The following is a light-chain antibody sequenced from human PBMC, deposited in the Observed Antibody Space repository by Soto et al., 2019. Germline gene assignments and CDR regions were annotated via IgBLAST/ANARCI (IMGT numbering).Light chain of an antibody. Sequence: IQMTQSPSSLSSSLGDRVTITCRASQSISSYLNWYQQKPGKAPKLLIYAASSLQSGVPSRFSGSVSGTDGTITISSLKKEDGSTYYCQQRYSTTWTFGQGTKVDIK. CDR3: QQRYSTTWT. CDR2: AAS. CDR1: QSISSY. V-gene: IGKV1-39*01. J-gene: IGKJ1*01.